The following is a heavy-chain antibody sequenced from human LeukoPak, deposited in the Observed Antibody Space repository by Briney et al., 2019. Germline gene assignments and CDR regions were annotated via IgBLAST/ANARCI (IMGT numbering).Heavy chain of an antibody. CDR1: GFTFDDYG. CDR2: INWNGGST. J-gene: IGHJ6*03. CDR3: ARTSVHYGDYEVDYYYYYYMDV. D-gene: IGHD4-17*01. V-gene: IGHV3-20*04. Sequence: GGSLRLSCAPSGFTFDDYGMSWVRQAPGKGLEWVSGINWNGGSTGYADSVKGRFTISRDNAKNSLYLQMNSLRAEDTALYYCARTSVHYGDYEVDYYYYYYMDVWGKGTTVTVSS.